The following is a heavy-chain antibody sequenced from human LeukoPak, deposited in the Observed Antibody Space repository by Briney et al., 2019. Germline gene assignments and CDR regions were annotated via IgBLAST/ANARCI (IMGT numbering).Heavy chain of an antibody. CDR2: IYSGGST. CDR1: GFTVSSDY. CDR3: ALSSSWPGFFDY. V-gene: IGHV3-53*01. D-gene: IGHD6-13*01. Sequence: GGSLRLSCAASGFTVSSDYMSWVRQAPGKGLEWVSVIYSGGSTYYADSVKGRFTISRDNSKDTLYLQMNSLRAEDTAVYYCALSSSWPGFFDYWGQGTLVTVSS. J-gene: IGHJ4*02.